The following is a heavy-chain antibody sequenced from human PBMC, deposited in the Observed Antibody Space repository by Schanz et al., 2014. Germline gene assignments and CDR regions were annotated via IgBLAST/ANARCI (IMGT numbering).Heavy chain of an antibody. V-gene: IGHV3-48*01. D-gene: IGHD2-2*01. J-gene: IGHJ5*02. CDR1: GFTFSSYG. CDR2: IRSASSTI. CDR3: ARAGYDADNWFDP. Sequence: EVQLAESGGGLVQPGGSLRLSCAASGFTFSSYGMHWVRQAPGKGLEWVSYIRSASSTINYADSVKGRFTISRDNAKNSLCLQMNSLRAEDTAVYYCARAGYDADNWFDPWGQGTLVTVSS.